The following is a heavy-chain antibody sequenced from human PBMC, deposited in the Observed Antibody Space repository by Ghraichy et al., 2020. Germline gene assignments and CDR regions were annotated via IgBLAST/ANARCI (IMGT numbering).Heavy chain of an antibody. D-gene: IGHD3-10*01. Sequence: GESLNISCAASGFTFSSYWMHWVRQAPGKGLVWVSRINSDGSSTSYADSVKGRFTISRDNAKNTLYLQMNSLRAEDTAVYYCARVEGFGEPPIDYWGQGTLVTVSS. CDR1: GFTFSSYW. V-gene: IGHV3-74*01. J-gene: IGHJ4*02. CDR3: ARVEGFGEPPIDY. CDR2: INSDGSST.